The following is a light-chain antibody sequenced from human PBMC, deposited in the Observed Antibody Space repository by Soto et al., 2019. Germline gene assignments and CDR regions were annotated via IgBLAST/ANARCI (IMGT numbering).Light chain of an antibody. CDR1: QFVTNN. V-gene: IGKV3-11*01. Sequence: EIVLTQSPATLSLSPGERATLSCRASQFVTNNVAWYQQKPGQAPRLLLSDGSIRASGIPARFVGSGSGTAFTLTITGLQPEDFAVYVGQQRDDRYTFGQGTKLQIK. CDR2: DGS. CDR3: QQRDDRYT. J-gene: IGKJ2*01.